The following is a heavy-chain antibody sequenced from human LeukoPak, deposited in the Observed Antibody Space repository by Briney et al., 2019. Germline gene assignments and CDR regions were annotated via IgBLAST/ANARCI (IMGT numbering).Heavy chain of an antibody. CDR1: GGSISSGGYY. V-gene: IGHV4-31*03. CDR2: IYYSGST. D-gene: IGHD2-8*01. Sequence: KPSETLSLTCTVSGGSISSGGYYWSWIRQHPGKGLEWIGYIYYSGSTYYNPSLKSRVTISVDTSKNQFSLKLSSVTAADTAVYYCARLPGYCTNGVCFTNWFDPWGQGTLVTVSS. J-gene: IGHJ5*02. CDR3: ARLPGYCTNGVCFTNWFDP.